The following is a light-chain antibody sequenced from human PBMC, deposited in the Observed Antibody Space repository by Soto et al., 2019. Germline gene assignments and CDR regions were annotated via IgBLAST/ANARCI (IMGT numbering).Light chain of an antibody. CDR1: QSISSW. CDR2: KAS. V-gene: IGKV1-5*03. Sequence: DIQMTQSPSTLSASVGDRVTITCRASQSISSWLAWYQQKPGKAPKLLIYKASSLESGVPSRFSGSGSGTEFTLTISSLQPDDFATNYLQQYNSMWTFGQGTKVEIK. J-gene: IGKJ1*01. CDR3: QQYNSMWT.